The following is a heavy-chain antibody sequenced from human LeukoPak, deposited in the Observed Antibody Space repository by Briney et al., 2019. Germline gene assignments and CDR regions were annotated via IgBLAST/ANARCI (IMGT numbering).Heavy chain of an antibody. J-gene: IGHJ5*02. Sequence: GGSLRLSCAASGFTFSSYGMHWVRQAPGKGLEWVAFIRYDGSNKYYADSVKGRFTISRDNSKNTLYLQMNSLRAEDTAVYYCAKVRGVPAGHNWFDPWGQGTLVTVSS. D-gene: IGHD2-2*01. V-gene: IGHV3-30*02. CDR3: AKVRGVPAGHNWFDP. CDR1: GFTFSSYG. CDR2: IRYDGSNK.